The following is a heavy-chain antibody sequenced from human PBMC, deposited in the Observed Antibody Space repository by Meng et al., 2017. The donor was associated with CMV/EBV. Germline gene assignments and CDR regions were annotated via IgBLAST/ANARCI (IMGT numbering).Heavy chain of an antibody. CDR2: ISSSSSYI. J-gene: IGHJ4*02. Sequence: EVQLVESGGGLVKPGGSLRLSCAASGFTFSSYSMNWVRQAPGKGLEWVSSISSSSSYIYYADSVKGRFTISRDNAKNSLYLQMNSLRAEDTAVYYCARGPHFWSGYSDYWGQGTLVTVAS. CDR1: GFTFSSYS. CDR3: ARGPHFWSGYSDY. D-gene: IGHD3-3*02. V-gene: IGHV3-21*01.